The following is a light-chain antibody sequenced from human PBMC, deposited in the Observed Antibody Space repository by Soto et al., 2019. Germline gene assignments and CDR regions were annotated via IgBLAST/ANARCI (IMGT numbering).Light chain of an antibody. Sequence: EVVMTQSPVTLSVSPGERATLSCRASQSVSSYLAWYQQKPGQAPRLLIYGASTRATGIPARFSGSGSGTEFTLTISSLQSEDFAVYYCRQYSNWPRTFGQGTKVEIK. CDR1: QSVSSY. CDR3: RQYSNWPRT. V-gene: IGKV3-15*01. J-gene: IGKJ1*01. CDR2: GAS.